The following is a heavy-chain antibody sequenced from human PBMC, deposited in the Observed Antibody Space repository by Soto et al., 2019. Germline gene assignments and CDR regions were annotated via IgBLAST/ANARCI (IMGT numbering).Heavy chain of an antibody. Sequence: QITSKESGPTLVKPTQTLTLTCTFSGFSLTTGGVGVGWVRQPPGKALEWLALLYWNGDERYNSSLKARLTITKDTSKNQVVLTMTNMDPVDTATYYCAHRGYGDYPRDNWFDPWGPGTLVIVSS. CDR2: LYWNGDE. CDR3: AHRGYGDYPRDNWFDP. D-gene: IGHD4-17*01. CDR1: GFSLTTGGVG. J-gene: IGHJ5*02. V-gene: IGHV2-5*01.